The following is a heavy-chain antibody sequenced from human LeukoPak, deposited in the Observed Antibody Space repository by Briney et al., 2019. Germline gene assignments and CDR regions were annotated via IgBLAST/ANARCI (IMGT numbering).Heavy chain of an antibody. J-gene: IGHJ6*03. CDR3: ARGPNYPTRYCSSTSCYSSYYYYYMDV. V-gene: IGHV4-59*08. CDR2: IYYSGST. Sequence: SETLSLTCTVSGGSISSYYWSWIRQPPGKGLEWIGYIYYSGSTNYNPSLKSRVTISVDTSKNQFSLKLSSVTAADTAVYYCARGPNYPTRYCSSTSCYSSYYYYYMDVWGKGTTVTVSS. CDR1: GGSISSYY. D-gene: IGHD2-2*01.